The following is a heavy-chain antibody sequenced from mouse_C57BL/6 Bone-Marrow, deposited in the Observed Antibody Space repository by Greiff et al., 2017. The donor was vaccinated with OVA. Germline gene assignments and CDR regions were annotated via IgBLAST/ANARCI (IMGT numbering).Heavy chain of an antibody. CDR3: AREDGNWGYFDV. CDR2: VYPYNGGT. V-gene: IGHV1-36*01. D-gene: IGHD2-1*01. J-gene: IGHJ1*03. Sequence: VHVKQSGPVLVKPGPSVKISCKASGFTFTDYYMHWVKQSPGKSLEWIGLVYPYNGGTSYNQKFKGKATLTVDTSSSTAYMELNSLTSEDSAVYYGAREDGNWGYFDVWGTGTTVTVSS. CDR1: GFTFTDYY.